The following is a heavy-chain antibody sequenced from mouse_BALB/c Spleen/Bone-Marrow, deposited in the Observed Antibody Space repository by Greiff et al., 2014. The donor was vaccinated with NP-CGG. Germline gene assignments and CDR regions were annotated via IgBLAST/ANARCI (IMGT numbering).Heavy chain of an antibody. D-gene: IGHD1-1*01. V-gene: IGHV14-3*02. CDR1: GFNIKDTY. Sequence: VQLQQPGAELVKPGASVKLSCTASGFNIKDTYMHWVKQRPEQGLEWIGRIDPANGNTKYDPKFQGKATITADTSSNTAYPQLSSLTSEDTAVYYCAPYYYGSSQFAYWGQGTLVTVSA. J-gene: IGHJ3*01. CDR3: APYYYGSSQFAY. CDR2: IDPANGNT.